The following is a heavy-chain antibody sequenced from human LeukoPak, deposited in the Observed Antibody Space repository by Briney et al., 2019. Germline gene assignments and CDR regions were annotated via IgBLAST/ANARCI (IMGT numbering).Heavy chain of an antibody. V-gene: IGHV4-34*01. D-gene: IGHD2-2*01. CDR2: INHSGST. Sequence: SETLSLTCAVYGGSFSGYYWSWIRQPPGKGLEWIGEINHSGSTNYNPSLKSRVTISVDTSKNQFSLKLSSVTAADTAVYYCAREGRWRSSTSRTINWFDPWGQGTLVTVSS. J-gene: IGHJ5*02. CDR1: GGSFSGYY. CDR3: AREGRWRSSTSRTINWFDP.